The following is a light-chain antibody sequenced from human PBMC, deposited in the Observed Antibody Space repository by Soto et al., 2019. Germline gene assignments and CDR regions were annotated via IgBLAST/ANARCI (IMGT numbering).Light chain of an antibody. J-gene: IGKJ5*01. CDR2: GAS. CDR1: QSVTSTY. Sequence: EIVLTQSPGTLSLSPGERATLSCRASQSVTSTYLGSYQQKPGQAPSLLIYGASSRATGIPDRFSGSGSGTDFTLTISRLEPEDFAVYYCQQYVSPPITFGQGTRLEIK. V-gene: IGKV3-20*01. CDR3: QQYVSPPIT.